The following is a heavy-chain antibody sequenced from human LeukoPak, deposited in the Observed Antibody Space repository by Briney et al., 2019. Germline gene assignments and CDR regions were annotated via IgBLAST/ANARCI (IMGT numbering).Heavy chain of an antibody. Sequence: ASVKVSCKASGYTFIDYYMYWVRQAPGQGLEWMGWINPNGGGTNYAQKFQGRVTMTRDTSINTVYMEMSRLRPDDTAVYYCARDSGGTYLDAFDIWGQGTMVTVSS. D-gene: IGHD2-15*01. CDR3: ARDSGGTYLDAFDI. CDR2: INPNGGGT. CDR1: GYTFIDYY. J-gene: IGHJ3*02. V-gene: IGHV1-2*02.